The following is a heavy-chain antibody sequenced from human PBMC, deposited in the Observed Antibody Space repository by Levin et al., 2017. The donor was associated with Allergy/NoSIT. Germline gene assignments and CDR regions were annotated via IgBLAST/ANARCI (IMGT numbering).Heavy chain of an antibody. J-gene: IGHJ3*02. Sequence: PVASVKVSCKVSGYTLTELSMHWVRQAPGKGLEWMGGFDPEDGETIYAQKFQGRVTMTEDTSTDTAYMELSSLRSEDTAVYYCATALGGGQWELHQVWAFDIWGQGTMVTVSS. V-gene: IGHV1-24*01. CDR1: GYTLTELS. CDR3: ATALGGGQWELHQVWAFDI. D-gene: IGHD1-26*01. CDR2: FDPEDGET.